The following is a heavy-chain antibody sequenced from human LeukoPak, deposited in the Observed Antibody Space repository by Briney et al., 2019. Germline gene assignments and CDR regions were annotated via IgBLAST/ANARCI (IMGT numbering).Heavy chain of an antibody. J-gene: IGHJ4*02. CDR1: GFTFSSYW. D-gene: IGHD3-10*01. CDR3: ANRPSAIGGNY. V-gene: IGHV3-30*18. Sequence: GGSLRLSCAASGFTFSSYWMTWVRQAPGKWLEWVAVISYDGSNKYYADSVKGRFAISRDNSKNTLYLQMNSLRAEDTAVYYCANRPSAIGGNYWGPGTLVTVSS. CDR2: ISYDGSNK.